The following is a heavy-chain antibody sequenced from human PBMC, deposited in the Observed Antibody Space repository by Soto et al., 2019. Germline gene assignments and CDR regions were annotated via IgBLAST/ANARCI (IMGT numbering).Heavy chain of an antibody. CDR3: ARAVHYDFWLGNWFDP. D-gene: IGHD3-3*01. V-gene: IGHV6-1*01. CDR1: GDSVSSNSAA. Sequence: SQTLSLTCAISGDSVSSNSAAWNWIRQSPSRGLEWLGRTYYRSKWYNDYAVSVKSRITINPDTSKNQFSLQLNSVTPEDTAVYYCARAVHYDFWLGNWFDPWAQGSLVTVSS. J-gene: IGHJ5*02. CDR2: TYYRSKWYN.